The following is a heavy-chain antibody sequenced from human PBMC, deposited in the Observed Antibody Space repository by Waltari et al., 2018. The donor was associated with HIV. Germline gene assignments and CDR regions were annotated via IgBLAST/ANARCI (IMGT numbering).Heavy chain of an antibody. V-gene: IGHV4-59*01. J-gene: IGHJ6*02. CDR1: GGSISSYY. CDR3: ARDSLLDCSGGSCYFNYYHYGMDV. D-gene: IGHD2-15*01. Sequence: QVQLQESGPGLVKPSETLSLTCTVAGGSISSYYWSWIRTPPGQGLAWMGYIYYRGSTNYNPSLKSRVTISVDTSKNQFSLKLSSVTAADTAVYYCARDSLLDCSGGSCYFNYYHYGMDVWGQGTTVTVSS. CDR2: IYYRGST.